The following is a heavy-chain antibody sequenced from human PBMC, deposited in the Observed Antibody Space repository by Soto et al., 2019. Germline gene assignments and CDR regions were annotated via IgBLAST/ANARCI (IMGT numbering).Heavy chain of an antibody. V-gene: IGHV3-9*01. CDR3: AKDRWDCSGGSCYSRYFDY. CDR1: GFTFDDYA. J-gene: IGHJ4*02. D-gene: IGHD2-15*01. Sequence: EVQLVESGGNLVQPGRSLRLSCAASGFTFDDYAMHWVRQAPGKGLEWVSGISWNSGSIDYADSVKGRFTISRDNAKNSLYLQINSLRAEDTALYYCAKDRWDCSGGSCYSRYFDYWGQGTLVTVSS. CDR2: ISWNSGSI.